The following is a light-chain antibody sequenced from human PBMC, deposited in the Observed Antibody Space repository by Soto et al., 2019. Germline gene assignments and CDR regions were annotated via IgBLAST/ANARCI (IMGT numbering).Light chain of an antibody. CDR1: QSVSSSD. J-gene: IGKJ1*01. CDR3: HMYGASPPT. CDR2: GAS. V-gene: IGKV3-20*01. Sequence: VLTQSPGTLSLSPGDRATLSCRASQSVSSSDLAWYQQKTGQAPRLLISGASGRATGIPDRLSASGSGTDLNLTISRLEPEDSAVFYCHMYGASPPTCGQGTKVDIK.